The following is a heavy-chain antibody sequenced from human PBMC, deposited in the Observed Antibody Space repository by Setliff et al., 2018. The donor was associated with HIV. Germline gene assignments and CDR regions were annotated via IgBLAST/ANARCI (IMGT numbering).Heavy chain of an antibody. CDR3: ARARTDYCDRRRRSHYYIDV. D-gene: IGHD3-22*01. Sequence: GASVKVSCKPSGYTFTNYDINWVRQAVGQGLEWMGWMNPDSRNTGYAQRFEGSVTMTWDTSISTTYMELNNVKFEDTAIYYCARARTDYCDRRRRSHYYIDVWARGATVTVSS. V-gene: IGHV1-8*02. CDR2: MNPDSRNT. CDR1: GYTFTNYD. J-gene: IGHJ6*03.